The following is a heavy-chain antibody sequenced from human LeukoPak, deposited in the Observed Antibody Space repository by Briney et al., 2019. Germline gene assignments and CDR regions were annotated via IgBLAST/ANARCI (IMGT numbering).Heavy chain of an antibody. Sequence: PGGSLRLSCAASGFTFTDAWMTWVRQAPGKGLEWVGRIKKKAEGWTTDYAAPVKGRFTISRDASKNTLFLQMNSLRAEDTAVYYCAIGAGGVRPTPFDYWGQGTLVTVSS. CDR2: IKKKAEGWTT. CDR3: AIGAGGVRPTPFDY. D-gene: IGHD3-16*01. V-gene: IGHV3-15*01. J-gene: IGHJ4*02. CDR1: GFTFTDAW.